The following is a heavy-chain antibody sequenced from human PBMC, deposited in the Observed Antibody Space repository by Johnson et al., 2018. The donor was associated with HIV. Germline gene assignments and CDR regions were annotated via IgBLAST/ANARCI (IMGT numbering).Heavy chain of an antibody. Sequence: VQLVESGGGLVQPGGSLRLSCAASGFSFSTTWMHWVRQAPGEGLVWVAHINSDGSHFAYADSVRGRVTISRDNAKNTLVLQMNSLRDEDTAVYYCTGDGPRDAFDIWGQGTVVIVSA. V-gene: IGHV3-74*03. CDR1: GFSFSTTW. CDR3: TGDGPRDAFDI. J-gene: IGHJ3*02. CDR2: INSDGSHF.